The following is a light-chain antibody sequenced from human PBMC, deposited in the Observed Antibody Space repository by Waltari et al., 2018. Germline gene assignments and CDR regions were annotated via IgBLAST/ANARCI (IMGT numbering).Light chain of an antibody. CDR1: SSDVGGYEY. Sequence: QSALTQPSSVSGSPGHSVTISCTGTSSDVGGYEYVSWYQQHPGKAPKLVIYDVNKRPSGVPDRFSGSKSGNTASLTISGLQADDEADYNCCSYAGRATWAFGGGTKLTVL. J-gene: IGLJ3*02. CDR2: DVN. V-gene: IGLV2-11*01. CDR3: CSYAGRATWA.